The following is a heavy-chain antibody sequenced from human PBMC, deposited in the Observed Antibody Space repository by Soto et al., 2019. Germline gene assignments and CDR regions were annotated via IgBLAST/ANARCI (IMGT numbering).Heavy chain of an antibody. D-gene: IGHD6-13*01. J-gene: IGHJ4*02. CDR2: INTGNGNT. CDR1: GYTFTTFA. CDR3: ARDSSNWAVDY. V-gene: IGHV1-3*04. Sequence: QVQLVQSGAEVKKPGASVKVSCKASGYTFTTFAMHWVRQAPGHRLEWMGWINTGNGNTKYSQNFQGRVTITRDTSASTDYMELSSLRSEDTAVYYCARDSSNWAVDYWGQGTLVTVSS.